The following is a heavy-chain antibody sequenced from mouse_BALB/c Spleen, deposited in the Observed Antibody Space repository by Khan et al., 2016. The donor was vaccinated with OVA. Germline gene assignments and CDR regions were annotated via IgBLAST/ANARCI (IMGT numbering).Heavy chain of an antibody. CDR3: ARGGITTGYFDY. D-gene: IGHD1-1*01. CDR1: GYTFTGYW. CDR2: IYPGDGNT. V-gene: IGHV1-87*01. Sequence: QVQLQQSGTELARPGASVNLSCKASGYTFTGYWMQWVKQRPGQGLEWIGAIYPGDGNTRYTQKFKGKATLTADKSSSTAYMQLSSLVSEDSAVYYCARGGITTGYFDYWGQGTTLTVSS. J-gene: IGHJ2*01.